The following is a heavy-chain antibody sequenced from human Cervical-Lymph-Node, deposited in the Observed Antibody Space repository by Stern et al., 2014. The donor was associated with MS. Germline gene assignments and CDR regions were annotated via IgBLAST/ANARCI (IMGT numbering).Heavy chain of an antibody. V-gene: IGHV5-51*03. CDR1: GYSFATYW. Sequence: MQLVQSGAEVKKPGESLKISCKGSGYSFATYWIGWVLQMPGKGLEWMGIIYPGDSDTRYSPSFQGRVTISADKSISPAYLHWSSLKAADTAMYYCARPGDDTAKYGLDVWGQGTTVTVSS. D-gene: IGHD5-18*01. CDR3: ARPGDDTAKYGLDV. J-gene: IGHJ6*02. CDR2: IYPGDSDT.